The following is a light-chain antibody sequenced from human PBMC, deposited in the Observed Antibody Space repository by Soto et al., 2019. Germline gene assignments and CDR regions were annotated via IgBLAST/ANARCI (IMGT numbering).Light chain of an antibody. CDR1: QSISSW. J-gene: IGKJ1*01. CDR2: DAS. Sequence: DIQMIQSPSTLSASVGDRVTIGCRASQSISSWLAWYQQKPGKAPKLLIYDASSLESGVPSRFSGSGSGTEFTLTISSLQPDDFATYYCQHYNSYSEAFGQGTKVDIK. V-gene: IGKV1-5*01. CDR3: QHYNSYSEA.